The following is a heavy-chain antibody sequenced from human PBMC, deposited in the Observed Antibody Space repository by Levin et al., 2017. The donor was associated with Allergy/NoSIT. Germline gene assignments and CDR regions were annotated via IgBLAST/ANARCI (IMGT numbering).Heavy chain of an antibody. D-gene: IGHD3-10*01. CDR3: AMLPRGYYGGLFDY. Sequence: PGGSLRLSCAASGFTFSSYSMNWVRQAPGKGLEWVSYISSSGSTIYYADSVKGRFTISRDNAKNSLYLQMNSLRAEDTAVYYCAMLPRGYYGGLFDYWGQGTLVTASS. J-gene: IGHJ4*02. CDR1: GFTFSSYS. V-gene: IGHV3-48*01. CDR2: ISSSGSTI.